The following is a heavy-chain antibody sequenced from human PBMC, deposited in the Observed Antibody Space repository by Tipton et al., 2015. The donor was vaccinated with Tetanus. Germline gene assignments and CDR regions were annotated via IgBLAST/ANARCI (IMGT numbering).Heavy chain of an antibody. CDR2: IYYSGSI. D-gene: IGHD3-22*01. Sequence: LRLSCTVSGGSISSGGYYWSWIRQHPGKGLEWIGYIYYSGSIYYNPSLKSRVTISVDTSKNQFSLKLSSVTAADTAVYYCARFSVYYYYDSSGYNDYWGQGTLVTVSS. J-gene: IGHJ4*02. CDR3: ARFSVYYYYDSSGYNDY. V-gene: IGHV4-31*02. CDR1: GGSISSGGYY.